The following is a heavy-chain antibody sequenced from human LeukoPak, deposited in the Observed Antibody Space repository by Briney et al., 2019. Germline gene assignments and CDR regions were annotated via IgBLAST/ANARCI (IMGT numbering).Heavy chain of an antibody. CDR2: IKGDGSER. V-gene: IGHV3-7*01. CDR1: GFTFSIYW. D-gene: IGHD2-21*02. Sequence: PGGSLRLSCAASGFTFSIYWMSWVRQAPGKGLEWVATIKGDGSERYYVDSVKGRFTISRDNAKNSLYLQMNSLRAEDTAVYYCARFVVVTAQFDYWGQGTLVTVSS. J-gene: IGHJ4*02. CDR3: ARFVVVTAQFDY.